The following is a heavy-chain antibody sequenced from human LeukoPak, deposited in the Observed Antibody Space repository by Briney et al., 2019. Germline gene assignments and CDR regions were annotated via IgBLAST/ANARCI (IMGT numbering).Heavy chain of an antibody. D-gene: IGHD5-24*01. CDR1: GGTFSSYA. CDR2: IIPILGIA. Sequence: SVKVSCKASGGTFSSYAISWVRQAPGQGLEWMGRIIPILGIANYAQKFQGRVTITADKSTSTAYMELSSLRSEDTAVYYCAREMATIVNQFDYWGQGTLVTVSS. J-gene: IGHJ4*02. CDR3: AREMATIVNQFDY. V-gene: IGHV1-69*04.